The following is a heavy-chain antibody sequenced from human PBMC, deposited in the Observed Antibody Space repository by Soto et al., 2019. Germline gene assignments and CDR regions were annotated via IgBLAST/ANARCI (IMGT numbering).Heavy chain of an antibody. CDR2: ISGSGGST. D-gene: IGHD3-16*02. CDR1: GFTVSSNY. J-gene: IGHJ4*02. CDR3: AKVHLPSQSHYDYIWGSYRYLLYFDP. Sequence: PGGSLRLSCAASGFTVSSNYMSWVRQAPGKGLEWVSAISGSGGSTYYADSVKGRFTISRDNSKNTLYLQMNSLRAEDTAVYYCAKVHLPSQSHYDYIWGSYRYLLYFDPWGQGTLVTVSS. V-gene: IGHV3-23*01.